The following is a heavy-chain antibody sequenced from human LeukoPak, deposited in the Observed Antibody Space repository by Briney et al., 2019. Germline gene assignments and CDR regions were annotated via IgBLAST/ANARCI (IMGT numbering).Heavy chain of an antibody. J-gene: IGHJ6*02. V-gene: IGHV4-30-4*01. CDR2: IYYSGST. CDR1: GGSISSGDYY. D-gene: IGHD3-10*01. Sequence: PSETLSLTCTVSGGSISSGDYYWSWIRQPPGKGLEWIGYIYYSGSTYYNPSLKSRVTISVDTSKNQFSLKLSSVTAADTAVYYCARLLWWPRRVPYYYYGMDVWGQGTTVTVSS. CDR3: ARLLWWPRRVPYYYYGMDV.